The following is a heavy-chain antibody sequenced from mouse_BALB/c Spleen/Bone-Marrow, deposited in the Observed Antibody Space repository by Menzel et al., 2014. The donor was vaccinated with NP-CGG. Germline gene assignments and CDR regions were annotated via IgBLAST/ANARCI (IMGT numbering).Heavy chain of an antibody. CDR1: GYTFTSYW. J-gene: IGHJ4*01. D-gene: IGHD2-4*01. CDR3: AYDYDPSYAMDY. CDR2: INPSNGGT. V-gene: IGHV1S81*02. Sequence: VQLQQSGAELVKPGASVKLSCKASGYTFTSYWMHWVKQRPGQGLEWIGEINPSNGGTNYNEKFKSKATLTVDKSSSPAYMQLSSLTSEDSAVYYCAYDYDPSYAMDYWGQGTSVTVSS.